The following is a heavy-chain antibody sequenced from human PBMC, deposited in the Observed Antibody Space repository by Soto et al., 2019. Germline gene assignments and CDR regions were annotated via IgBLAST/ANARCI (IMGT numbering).Heavy chain of an antibody. CDR3: ARYSSSYYYYGMDV. CDR1: GYSFAGYW. CDR2: IDPSDSYT. D-gene: IGHD6-13*01. J-gene: IGHJ6*02. V-gene: IGHV5-10-1*01. Sequence: GESLKISCKGSGYSFAGYWITWVRQKPGKGLGWMGRIDPSDSYTNYSPSFQGHVTISADKSISTAYLQWSSLKASDTAMYYCARYSSSYYYYGMDVWGQGTTVTVSS.